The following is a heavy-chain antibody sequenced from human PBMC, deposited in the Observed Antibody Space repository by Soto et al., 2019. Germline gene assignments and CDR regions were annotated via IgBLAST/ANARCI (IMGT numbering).Heavy chain of an antibody. CDR3: ARGPPIVGNTTPLDS. V-gene: IGHV4-4*02. D-gene: IGHD1-26*01. J-gene: IGHJ4*02. CDR1: GGSITNSNW. Sequence: SETLSLTCTVSGGSITNSNWWSWVRLPPAKGLEWIGDIYHAGSTKYNPSLERRVTISVDTSNNQFALTLTSVTAADTAVYFCARGPPIVGNTTPLDSWGQGTLVTVS. CDR2: IYHAGST.